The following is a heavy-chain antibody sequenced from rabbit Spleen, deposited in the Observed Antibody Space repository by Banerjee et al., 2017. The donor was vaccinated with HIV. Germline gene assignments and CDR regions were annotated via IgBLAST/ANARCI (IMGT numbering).Heavy chain of an antibody. CDR3: ARGSATMTMVITGYYFNL. Sequence: QSLEESGGDLVKPGASLTLTCKASGFSFSDRDVMCWVRQAPGKGLKWIASINSFTGRPVYATWAKGRFTVSKASWTTVTLQMTSLTAADTASYFCARGSATMTMVITGYYFNLWGPGTLVTVS. V-gene: IGHV1S40*01. CDR2: INSFTGRP. CDR1: GFSFSDRDV. J-gene: IGHJ4*01. D-gene: IGHD2-1*01.